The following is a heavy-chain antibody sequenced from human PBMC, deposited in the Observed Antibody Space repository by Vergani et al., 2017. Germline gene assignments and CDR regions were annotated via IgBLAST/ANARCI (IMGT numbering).Heavy chain of an antibody. CDR3: ARARTDCSSTSCSIMAFGSFDY. J-gene: IGHJ4*02. Sequence: QLQLQESGPGLVKPSETLSLTCTVSGGSISSSSYYWGWIRQPPGKGLEWIGSIYYSGSTYYNPSLKSRVTISVDTSKNQFSLKLSSVTAADTAVYYCARARTDCSSTSCSIMAFGSFDYWGQGTLVTVSS. V-gene: IGHV4-39*07. D-gene: IGHD2-2*01. CDR2: IYYSGST. CDR1: GGSISSSSYY.